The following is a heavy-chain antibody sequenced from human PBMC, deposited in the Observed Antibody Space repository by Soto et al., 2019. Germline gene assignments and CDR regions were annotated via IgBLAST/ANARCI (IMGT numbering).Heavy chain of an antibody. CDR2: IYHSGST. Sequence: QLQLQESGSGLVKPSQTLSLTCAVSGGSISSDGYSWSWIRQPPGKGLEWIGYIYHSGSTYYNPSLKSRVTMSLDKSKDQFSLKVTSATAADTAVYYCARDGGSSWGTYHWFDPWGQGTLVTVSS. V-gene: IGHV4-30-2*01. CDR1: GGSISSDGYS. D-gene: IGHD6-13*01. J-gene: IGHJ5*02. CDR3: ARDGGSSWGTYHWFDP.